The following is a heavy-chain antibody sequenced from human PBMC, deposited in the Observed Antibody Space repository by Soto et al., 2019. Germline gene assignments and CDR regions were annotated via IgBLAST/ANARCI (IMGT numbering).Heavy chain of an antibody. Sequence: EVQLLESGGDLVQPGGSLRLSCAASGFTFSSYAMSWVRKAPGKGLEWVSGISGSGGTTSYADSVKGHFTISRDNSKNTLYLQMTSLRAEDTAVYYCAKGPPFQLLSHYFDYWGQGTLVTVSS. V-gene: IGHV3-23*01. CDR1: GFTFSSYA. CDR3: AKGPPFQLLSHYFDY. D-gene: IGHD2-21*01. J-gene: IGHJ4*02. CDR2: ISGSGGTT.